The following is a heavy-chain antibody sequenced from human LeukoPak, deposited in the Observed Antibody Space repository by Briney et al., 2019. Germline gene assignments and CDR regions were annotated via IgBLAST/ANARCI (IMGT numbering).Heavy chain of an antibody. D-gene: IGHD5-24*01. CDR2: INHSGTT. CDR3: ARQLEEMATWSFDAFDI. Sequence: SETLSLTCAVYGGSFSGYYWNWIRQSPWKGLEWIGEINHSGTTNYIPSLKSRVTISVDTSKKQFSLKLSSVTAADTAVYYCARQLEEMATWSFDAFDIWGQGTMVTVSS. CDR1: GGSFSGYY. J-gene: IGHJ3*02. V-gene: IGHV4-34*01.